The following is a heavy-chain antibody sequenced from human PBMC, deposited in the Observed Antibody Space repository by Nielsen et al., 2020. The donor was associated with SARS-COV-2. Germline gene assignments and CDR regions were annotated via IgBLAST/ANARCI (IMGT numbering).Heavy chain of an antibody. CDR2: INTNTGNP. D-gene: IGHD6-19*01. CDR3: ARSRDSSGWYVNFDY. Sequence: ASVKVSYKASGYTFTSYAMNWVRQAPGQGLEWMGWINTNTGNPTYAQGFTGRFVFSLDTSVSTAYLQISSLKAEDTAVYYCARSRDSSGWYVNFDYWGQGTLVTVSS. J-gene: IGHJ4*02. CDR1: GYTFTSYA. V-gene: IGHV7-4-1*02.